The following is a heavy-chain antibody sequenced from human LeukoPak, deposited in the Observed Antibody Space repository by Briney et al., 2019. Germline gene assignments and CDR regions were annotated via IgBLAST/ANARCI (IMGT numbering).Heavy chain of an antibody. V-gene: IGHV3-23*01. D-gene: IGHD5-18*01. CDR3: AKGGSYYYYYYMDV. CDR1: GFTFSSYA. J-gene: IGHJ6*03. Sequence: GGSLRLSCAASGFTFSSYAMSWVRQAPGKGLEGVSGISGSGGSTYYADSVKGRFTISRDNSKNTLYLQMNSLRAEDTAIYYCAKGGSYYYYYYMDVWGKGTTVTVSS. CDR2: ISGSGGST.